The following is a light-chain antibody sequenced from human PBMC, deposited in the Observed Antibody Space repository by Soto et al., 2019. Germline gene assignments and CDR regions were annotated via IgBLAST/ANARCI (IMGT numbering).Light chain of an antibody. CDR3: GSWDSSLSAYV. CDR1: SSNIGGNS. Sequence: QSVLTQPPSVSVAPGQKVTISYSGSSSNIGGNSVSWYQQLPGTAPKLLIYDDNKRPSGIPDRFSGSKSGTSATLGITGFQTGDEADYYCGSWDSSLSAYVFGTGTRSPS. CDR2: DDN. V-gene: IGLV1-51*01. J-gene: IGLJ1*01.